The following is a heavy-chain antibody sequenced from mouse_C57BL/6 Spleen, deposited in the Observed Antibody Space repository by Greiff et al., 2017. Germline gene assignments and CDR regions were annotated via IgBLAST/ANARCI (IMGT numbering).Heavy chain of an antibody. D-gene: IGHD2-1*01. J-gene: IGHJ4*01. CDR3: ARLYDGYYAMDY. CDR1: GYTFTDYY. Sequence: VQLKQSGPELVKPGASVKISCKASGYTFTDYYMNWVKQSHGKSLEWIGDINPNNGGTSYNQKFKGKATLTVDKSSSTAYMELRSLTSEDSAVYYCARLYDGYYAMDYWGQGTSVTVSS. V-gene: IGHV1-26*01. CDR2: INPNNGGT.